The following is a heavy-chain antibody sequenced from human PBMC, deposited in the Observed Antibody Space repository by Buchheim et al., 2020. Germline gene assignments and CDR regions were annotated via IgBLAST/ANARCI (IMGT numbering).Heavy chain of an antibody. CDR2: VYSSGGT. D-gene: IGHD3-16*01. CDR3: ATSRRGTPLVD. V-gene: IGHV4-31*03. J-gene: IGHJ4*02. Sequence: QVQLQESGPGLVKPAQTLSLICSVSGASISSGNYYWNWIRQRPGQGLEWIGYVYSSGGTYYSPSLRSRLAISLDTSQNQFSLRLRSVTAADTAVYYCATSRRGTPLVDWGQG. CDR1: GASISSGNYY.